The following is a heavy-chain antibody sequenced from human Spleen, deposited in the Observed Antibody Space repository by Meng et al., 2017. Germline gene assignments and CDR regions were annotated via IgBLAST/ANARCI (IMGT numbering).Heavy chain of an antibody. CDR3: ARDVAGRGGY. CDR2: INHSGST. V-gene: IGHV4-34*01. J-gene: IGHJ4*02. CDR1: GGSFSGYY. Sequence: SETLSLTCAVYGGSFSGYYWSWIRQPPGKGLEWIGEINHSGSTNYNPSLKSRVTISVDTSKNQFSLKLSSVTAADTAVYYCARDVAGRGGYWGQGTLVTVSS. D-gene: IGHD1-26*01.